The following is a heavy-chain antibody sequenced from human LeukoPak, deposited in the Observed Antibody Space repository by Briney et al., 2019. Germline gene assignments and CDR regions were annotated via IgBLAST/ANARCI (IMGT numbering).Heavy chain of an antibody. CDR2: ISSSGSTI. CDR3: ARALGPIEH. D-gene: IGHD3-10*01. J-gene: IGHJ4*02. CDR1: GFTFSDYY. V-gene: IGHV3-11*04. Sequence: GGSLRLSCAASGFTFSDYYMSWIRQAPGKGLEWVSYISSSGSTIYYADSVKGRFNISRDNAKKALYLQMNSLRVEDNGVYYCARALGPIEHWGRGTLVTVSS.